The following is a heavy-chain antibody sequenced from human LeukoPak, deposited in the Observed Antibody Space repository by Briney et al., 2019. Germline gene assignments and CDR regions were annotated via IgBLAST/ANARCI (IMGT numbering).Heavy chain of an antibody. CDR3: ARDLWFGELSPGFDY. CDR1: GFTVSSNY. Sequence: GGSLRLSCAASGFTVSSNYMSWVRQAPGKGLEWVSVIYSGGSTYYADSVKGRFTISRDNSKNTLYLQMNSLRAEDTAVYYCARDLWFGELSPGFDYWGQGTLVTVSS. J-gene: IGHJ4*02. CDR2: IYSGGST. V-gene: IGHV3-53*01. D-gene: IGHD3-10*01.